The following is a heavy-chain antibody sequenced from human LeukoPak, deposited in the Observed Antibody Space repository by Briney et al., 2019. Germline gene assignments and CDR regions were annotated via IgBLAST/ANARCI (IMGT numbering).Heavy chain of an antibody. J-gene: IGHJ4*02. CDR3: ATDSGSSWYGWNY. Sequence: ASVKVSCKASGGTFSSYAISWVRQAPGQGLEWMGGIIPIFGTANYAQKFQGRVTVTEDTSTDTAYMELSSLRSEDTAVYYCATDSGSSWYGWNYWGQGTLVTVSS. V-gene: IGHV1-69*06. D-gene: IGHD6-13*01. CDR1: GGTFSSYA. CDR2: IIPIFGTA.